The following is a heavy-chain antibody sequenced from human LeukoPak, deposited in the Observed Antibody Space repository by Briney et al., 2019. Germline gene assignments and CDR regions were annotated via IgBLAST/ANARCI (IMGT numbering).Heavy chain of an antibody. Sequence: GGSLRLSCAASGFTFNTFWMSWVRQTPGKGLEWVANIKEDGTKKYYVDSVKGRLTISRDNAENSLYLQMNSLRAEDTVVYYCARDAAGYDPWGQGTLVTVSS. D-gene: IGHD6-13*01. CDR2: IKEDGTKK. V-gene: IGHV3-7*01. CDR3: ARDAAGYDP. J-gene: IGHJ5*02. CDR1: GFTFNTFW.